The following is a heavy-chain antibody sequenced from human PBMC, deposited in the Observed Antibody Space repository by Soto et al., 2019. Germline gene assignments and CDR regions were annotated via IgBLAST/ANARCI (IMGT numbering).Heavy chain of an antibody. J-gene: IGHJ4*02. D-gene: IGHD2-15*01. CDR2: IWFDGSNK. Sequence: QVHLVESGGGVVQPGGSLRLSCAASGFTCSSYAIHWVRQAPGKGLEWVAIIWFDGSNKYYADSVKGRFSISRDHSKNTLVLQMDSLRAEDTAVYYCARGQLPAATTYFDFWGQGTLVIVSS. CDR3: ARGQLPAATTYFDF. CDR1: GFTCSSYA. V-gene: IGHV3-33*01.